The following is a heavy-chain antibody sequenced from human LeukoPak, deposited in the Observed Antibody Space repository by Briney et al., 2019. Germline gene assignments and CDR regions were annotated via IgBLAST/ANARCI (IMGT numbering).Heavy chain of an antibody. CDR2: IIPIFGTA. Sequence: SVKVSCKASGGTFSSYAISWVRQAPGQGLEWMGGIIPIFGTANYAQKFQGRVTITADKSTSTAYMELSSLRSEDTAVYYCARGQTYCSGGSCYPLSYAFDIWGQGTMVTVPS. CDR3: ARGQTYCSGGSCYPLSYAFDI. J-gene: IGHJ3*02. D-gene: IGHD2-15*01. V-gene: IGHV1-69*06. CDR1: GGTFSSYA.